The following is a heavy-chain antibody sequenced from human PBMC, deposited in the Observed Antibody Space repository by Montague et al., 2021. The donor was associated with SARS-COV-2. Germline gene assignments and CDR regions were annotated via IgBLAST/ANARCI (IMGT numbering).Heavy chain of an antibody. CDR2: IFYSGTT. D-gene: IGHD3-16*02. V-gene: IGHV4-39*01. CDR3: ARHVTFGGVVVALDY. J-gene: IGHJ4*02. Sequence: SETLSLTCTVSGASISSSDNSWGWIRQSPGKGLEWFGSIFYSGTTYFNPSLRSRIAISVDTSKNQFSLKVTSVTAADTAVYYCARHVTFGGVVVALDYWGQGNLVAVSS. CDR1: GASISSSDNS.